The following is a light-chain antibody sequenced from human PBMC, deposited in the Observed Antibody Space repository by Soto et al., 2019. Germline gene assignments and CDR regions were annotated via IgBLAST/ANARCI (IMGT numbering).Light chain of an antibody. J-gene: IGKJ4*01. CDR3: QHYDNSLLT. CDR1: QSVSSKY. Sequence: EVVLTQSPGTLSLSQVERATLSFRASQSVSSKYLAWYQQKPGQAPRLLIYGASSRATGIPDKFSGSGSGTDFSLTISRLEPEDFAVYYCQHYDNSLLTFGGGTKVDIK. V-gene: IGKV3-20*01. CDR2: GAS.